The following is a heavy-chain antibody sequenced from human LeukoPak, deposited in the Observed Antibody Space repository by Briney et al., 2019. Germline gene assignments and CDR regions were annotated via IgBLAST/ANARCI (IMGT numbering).Heavy chain of an antibody. CDR3: AREAGYYDILTGYYAGYYGMDV. Sequence: GGSLRLSCAASGFTFSSYSMNWVRQAPGKGLEWVSSISSSSSSYIYYADSVKGRFTISRDNAKNSLYLQMNSLRAEDTAVYYCAREAGYYDILTGYYAGYYGMDVWGQGTTVTVSS. D-gene: IGHD3-9*01. J-gene: IGHJ6*02. CDR1: GFTFSSYS. CDR2: ISSSSSSYI. V-gene: IGHV3-21*01.